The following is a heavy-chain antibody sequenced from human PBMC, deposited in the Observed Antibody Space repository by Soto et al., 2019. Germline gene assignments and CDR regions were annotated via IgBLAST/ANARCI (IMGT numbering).Heavy chain of an antibody. Sequence: QVQLVQSGVEVEKPGASVKVSCKASGYTFTSYGISWVRQAPGQGLEWMGWISAYNGNTNYAQKFQARVTMTTDTSTSTAYMELRSMRSDDTAVYYCASDVPTVTTGGPDYWGQGTLVTVS. CDR2: ISAYNGNT. CDR3: ASDVPTVTTGGPDY. CDR1: GYTFTSYG. D-gene: IGHD4-17*01. V-gene: IGHV1-18*01. J-gene: IGHJ4*02.